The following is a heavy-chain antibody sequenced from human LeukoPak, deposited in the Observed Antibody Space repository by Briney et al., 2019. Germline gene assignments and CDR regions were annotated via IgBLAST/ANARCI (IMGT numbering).Heavy chain of an antibody. D-gene: IGHD6-19*01. CDR1: GGSISSGNYY. J-gene: IGHJ4*02. Sequence: SETLSLTCTVSGGSISSGNYYWSWIRQPPGKGLEWIGYIYYSGSTNYNPSLKSRVTISVDTSKNQFSLKLSSVTAADTAVYYCARARSSGWYVLSYWGQGTLVTVSS. V-gene: IGHV4-61*01. CDR3: ARARSSGWYVLSY. CDR2: IYYSGST.